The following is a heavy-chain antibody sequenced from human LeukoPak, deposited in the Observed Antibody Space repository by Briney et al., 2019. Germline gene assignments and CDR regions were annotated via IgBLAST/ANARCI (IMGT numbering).Heavy chain of an antibody. CDR3: ARVVVPAPGAFDI. Sequence: SETLSPTCTVSGGSISSSSYYWGWIRQPPGKGLEWIGSIYYSGSTYYNPSLKSRVTISVDTSKNQFSLKLSSVTAADTAVYYCARVVVPAPGAFDIWGQGTMVTVSS. J-gene: IGHJ3*02. D-gene: IGHD2-2*01. V-gene: IGHV4-39*07. CDR2: IYYSGST. CDR1: GGSISSSSYY.